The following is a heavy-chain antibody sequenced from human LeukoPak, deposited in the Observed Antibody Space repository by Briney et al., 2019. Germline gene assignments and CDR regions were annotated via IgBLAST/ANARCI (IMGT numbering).Heavy chain of an antibody. D-gene: IGHD6-13*01. CDR3: ARESGAAADPFDY. CDR2: IKPDGSEK. J-gene: IGHJ4*02. CDR1: EFTFSSYW. Sequence: GGSLRLSCAASEFTFSSYWMNWVRQAPGKGLEWVANIKPDGSEKYYVDSVKGRFTISRDNSKNTLYLQMNSLRAEDTAVYYCARESGAAADPFDYWGQGTLVTVSS. V-gene: IGHV3-7*01.